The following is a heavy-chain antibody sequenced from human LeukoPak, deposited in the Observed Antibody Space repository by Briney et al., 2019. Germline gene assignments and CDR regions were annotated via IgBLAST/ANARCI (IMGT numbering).Heavy chain of an antibody. Sequence: GGSLRLSCAASGFTISSYTFGSYTMNWVRQAPGKGLEWLASIDSTSRYIYYTDSVKGRFTISKDNANSSLHLQMNSLRAEDTAVYYCARDLDYSKGFGYWGQGTLVTVSS. V-gene: IGHV3-21*01. J-gene: IGHJ4*02. CDR2: IDSTSRYI. CDR1: GFTISSYTFGSYT. D-gene: IGHD4-11*01. CDR3: ARDLDYSKGFGY.